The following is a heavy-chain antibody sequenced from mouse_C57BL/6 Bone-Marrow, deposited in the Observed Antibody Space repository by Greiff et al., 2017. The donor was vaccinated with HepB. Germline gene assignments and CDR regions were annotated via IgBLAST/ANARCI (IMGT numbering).Heavy chain of an antibody. CDR3: ARHEKIPTVVGYFDV. J-gene: IGHJ1*03. CDR1: GFTFSDYG. D-gene: IGHD1-1*01. V-gene: IGHV5-15*01. CDR2: ISNLAYSI. Sequence: EVHLVESGGGLVQPGGSLKLSCAASGFTFSDYGMAWVRQAPRKGPEWVAFISNLAYSIYYADTVTGRFTISRENAKNTLYLEMSSLRSEDTAMYYCARHEKIPTVVGYFDVWGTGTTVTVSS.